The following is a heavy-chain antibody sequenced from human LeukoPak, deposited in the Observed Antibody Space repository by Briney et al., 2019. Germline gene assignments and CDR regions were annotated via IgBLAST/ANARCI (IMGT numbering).Heavy chain of an antibody. CDR3: ARDHKLARHIVVVTAIKHAFDI. J-gene: IGHJ3*02. D-gene: IGHD2-21*02. CDR2: IYYSGST. V-gene: IGHV4-39*07. Sequence: RSSETLSLTCTVSGGSISSSSYYWGWIRQPPGKGLEWIGSIYYSGSTYYNPSLKSRVTISVDTSKNQFSLKLSSVTAADTAVYYCARDHKLARHIVVVTAIKHAFDIWGQGTMVTVSS. CDR1: GGSISSSSYY.